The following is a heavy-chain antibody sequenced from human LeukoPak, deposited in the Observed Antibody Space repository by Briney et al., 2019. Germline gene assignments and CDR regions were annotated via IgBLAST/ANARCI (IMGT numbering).Heavy chain of an antibody. CDR3: ARDLGIPTSPCDY. V-gene: IGHV3-43*02. CDR2: ISADGFRT. D-gene: IGHD3-16*01. J-gene: IGHJ4*02. Sequence: PGGSLRLSCSVSGFTFDYYAMHWVRHAPGTGLEWVSLISADGFRTNYADSVKGRFTISRDNSKNSLFLQMNSLRSEDTAFYFCARDLGIPTSPCDYWGLGTLVTVSS. CDR1: GFTFDYYA.